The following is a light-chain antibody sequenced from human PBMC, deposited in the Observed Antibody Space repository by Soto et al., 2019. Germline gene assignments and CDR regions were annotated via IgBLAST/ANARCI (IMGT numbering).Light chain of an antibody. J-gene: IGKJ5*01. CDR1: QTVSTW. Sequence: DIELTQSPSTLSSSVGERATITCRASQTVSTWLAWYQQKPGKAPKLLIYNASTWATGIPSRFSGSGSGTDFAITISLPVPKDFPDYYCQQRSKWPPPSITFGQGTRLEIK. CDR2: NAS. CDR3: QQRSKWPPPSIT. V-gene: IGKV3-11*01.